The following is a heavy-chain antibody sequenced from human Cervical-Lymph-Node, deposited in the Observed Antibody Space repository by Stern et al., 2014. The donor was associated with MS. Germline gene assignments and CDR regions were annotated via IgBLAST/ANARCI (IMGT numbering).Heavy chain of an antibody. D-gene: IGHD6-6*01. CDR1: GFSLTTNGVA. CDR3: AHRDDWQLDFAY. V-gene: IGHV2-5*02. J-gene: IGHJ4*02. CDR2: IYWDDDT. Sequence: QVTLKESGPTLVIPTQPLTLTCTFSGFSLTTNGVAGGWIRQPPGKDLELLALIYWDDDTRYSPSLKSRLTITKDTSKNQVLLTMTNVEPVDTATYYCAHRDDWQLDFAYWGQGSLVTVSS.